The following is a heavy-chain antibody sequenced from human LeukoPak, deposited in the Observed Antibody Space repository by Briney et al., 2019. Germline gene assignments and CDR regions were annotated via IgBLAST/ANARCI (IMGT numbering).Heavy chain of an antibody. CDR2: INPNSGGT. CDR1: GYTFTGYY. J-gene: IGHJ5*02. V-gene: IGHV1-2*02. D-gene: IGHD2-21*02. CDR3: ARGEFDCGGDCYAWFDP. Sequence: ASVKVSCKASGYTFTGYYMHWVRQAPGQGLEWMGWINPNSGGTNYAQKLQGRVTMTTDTSTSTAYMELRSLRSDDTAVYYCARGEFDCGGDCYAWFDPWGQGTLVTVSS.